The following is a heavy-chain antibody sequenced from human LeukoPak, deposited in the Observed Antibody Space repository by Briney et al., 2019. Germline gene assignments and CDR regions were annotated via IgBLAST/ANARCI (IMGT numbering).Heavy chain of an antibody. J-gene: IGHJ4*02. V-gene: IGHV1-2*02. Sequence: ASVKVSCKASGYTFTGYYMHWVRQAPGQGLEWMGWINPNSGGTNYAQKFQGRVTMTRDTSISTAYMELSRLRSDDTAVYYCARVNDDSSGYYYDYWGQGTLVTVSS. CDR3: ARVNDDSSGYYYDY. D-gene: IGHD3-22*01. CDR1: GYTFTGYY. CDR2: INPNSGGT.